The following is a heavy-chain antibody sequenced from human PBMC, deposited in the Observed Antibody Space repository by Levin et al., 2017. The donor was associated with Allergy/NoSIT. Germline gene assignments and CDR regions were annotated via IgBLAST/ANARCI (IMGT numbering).Heavy chain of an antibody. CDR1: GFNFTAAW. CDR2: VKSQADGGPI. CDR3: TTGLR. J-gene: IGHJ4*02. V-gene: IGHV3-15*01. Sequence: PGESLKISCVASGFNFTAAWLNWVRQAPGKGLEWVGRVKSQADGGPIDYAAPVRGRFTISRDDSKNMLYLQMRSLKTEDTAVYYCTTGLRWGRGTLVTVSS.